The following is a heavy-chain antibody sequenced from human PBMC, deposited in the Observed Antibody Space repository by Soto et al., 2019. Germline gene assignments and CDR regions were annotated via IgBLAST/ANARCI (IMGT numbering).Heavy chain of an antibody. CDR2: IYYSGST. CDR3: ARFRGGGPFDD. D-gene: IGHD1-26*01. CDR1: GGSISSGGYY. J-gene: IGHJ4*01. V-gene: IGHV4-31*03. Sequence: NPSETLSLTCTVSGGSISSGGYYWSWIRQHPGKGLGWIGYIYYSGSTYYNPSLKSRVTISVDTSKNQFSLKLTSVTAADTAVYYCARFRGGGPFDDWGHGTLVTVSS.